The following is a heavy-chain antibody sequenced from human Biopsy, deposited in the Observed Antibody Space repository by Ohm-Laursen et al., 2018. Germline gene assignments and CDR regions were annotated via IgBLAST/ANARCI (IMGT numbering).Heavy chain of an antibody. CDR1: GGSVSSNVAY. J-gene: IGHJ5*02. Sequence: SQTLSLTCTVSGGSVSSNVAYWAWIRQPPGKGLESIGSIFYSGITYYNPSLQSRVTMSVDTSKNHFSLNQTSVTAADTAVYYCARHPTGFWFDPWGQGTLVIVSS. CDR2: IFYSGIT. CDR3: ARHPTGFWFDP. V-gene: IGHV4-39*01.